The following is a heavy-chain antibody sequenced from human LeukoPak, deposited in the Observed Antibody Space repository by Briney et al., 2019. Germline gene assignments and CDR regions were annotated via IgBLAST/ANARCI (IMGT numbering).Heavy chain of an antibody. CDR2: ISSSSSTI. V-gene: IGHV3-48*01. J-gene: IGHJ4*02. CDR1: GFLFSSYW. D-gene: IGHD6-19*01. CDR3: ARDGALYSSGWYDY. Sequence: GGSLRLSCTTSGFLFSSYWMSWVRQAPGKGLEWVSYISSSSSTIYYADSVKGRFTISRDNAKNSLYLQMNSLRAEDTAVYYCARDGALYSSGWYDYWGQGTLVTVSS.